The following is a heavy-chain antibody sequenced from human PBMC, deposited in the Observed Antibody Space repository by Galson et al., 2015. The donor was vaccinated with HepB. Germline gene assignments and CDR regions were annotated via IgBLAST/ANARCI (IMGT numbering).Heavy chain of an antibody. Sequence: IRQPPGKALEWLTIIYWDGDQRYSPSLQSRLTITRDTSKNQVVLTMTSMDPADTATYYCVYSRIISSSHWPPFDYWGQGTLVTVSP. D-gene: IGHD2-2*01. CDR2: IYWDGDQ. CDR3: VYSRIISSSHWPPFDY. V-gene: IGHV2-5*02. J-gene: IGHJ4*02.